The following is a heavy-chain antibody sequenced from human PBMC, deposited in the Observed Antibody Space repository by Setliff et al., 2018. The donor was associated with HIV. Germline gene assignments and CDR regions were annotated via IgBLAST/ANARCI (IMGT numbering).Heavy chain of an antibody. CDR1: GFTFSSYV. Sequence: PGGSLRLSCAATGFTFSSYVLHWVRQAPGKGLEWVAVMSTGGDIKIYADSVKGRFTISRDQYKNTLYLQMSTLRPEDTAVYYCVRVYDAVVLAGRLWGQGTLVTVSS. D-gene: IGHD2-2*01. V-gene: IGHV3-30-3*01. CDR2: MSTGGDIK. CDR3: VRVYDAVVLAGRL. J-gene: IGHJ4*02.